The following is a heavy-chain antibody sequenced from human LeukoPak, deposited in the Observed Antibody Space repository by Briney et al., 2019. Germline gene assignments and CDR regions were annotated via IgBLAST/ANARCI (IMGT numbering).Heavy chain of an antibody. J-gene: IGHJ6*02. CDR2: IKQDGSEK. CDR3: ARDQAYDFWSGYTPSYYYYGMDV. CDR1: GFTFSSYW. V-gene: IGHV3-7*01. D-gene: IGHD3-3*01. Sequence: GSLRLSCAASGFTFSSYWMSWVRQAPGKGLEWVANIKQDGSEKYYVDSVKGRFTISRDNAKNSLYLQMNSLRAEDTAVYYRARDQAYDFWSGYTPSYYYYGMDVWGQGTTVTVSS.